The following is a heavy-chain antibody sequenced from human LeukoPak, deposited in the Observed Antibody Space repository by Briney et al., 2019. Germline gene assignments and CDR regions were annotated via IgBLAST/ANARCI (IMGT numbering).Heavy chain of an antibody. J-gene: IGHJ4*02. CDR3: AKNAAGIVLMIYAPLDS. CDR2: ISGSGGST. D-gene: IGHD2-8*01. V-gene: IGHV3-23*01. Sequence: GVSLRLSCAASGFTFCSYAMSWVRQAPGKGLEWVSAISGSGGSTYYADSVKGRFTISRDNSKNTLYLQMNSLRPEDTAVYYCAKNAAGIVLMIYAPLDSWGQGTLVTVSS. CDR1: GFTFCSYA.